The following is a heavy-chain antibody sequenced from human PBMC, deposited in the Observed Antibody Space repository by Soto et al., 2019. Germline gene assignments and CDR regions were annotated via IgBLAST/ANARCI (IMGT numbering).Heavy chain of an antibody. V-gene: IGHV3-30-3*01. Sequence: QVHLVESGGGVDQAGSSLRLSCTASGLTFTSYAIHWVRQAPGKVLEWVSAISEDGGNKYFAESVRGRFLISRDNSENTVYLQMKSLRTEDTAVYFCARRLTTTVTALGYWGPGALVTVSS. CDR2: ISEDGGNK. CDR1: GLTFTSYA. J-gene: IGHJ4*02. D-gene: IGHD4-17*01. CDR3: ARRLTTTVTALGY.